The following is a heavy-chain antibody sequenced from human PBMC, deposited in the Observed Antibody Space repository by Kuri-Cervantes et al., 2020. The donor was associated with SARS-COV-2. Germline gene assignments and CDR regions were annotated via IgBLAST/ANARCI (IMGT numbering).Heavy chain of an antibody. CDR1: GFTFSSYA. CDR2: ISYDGSNK. Sequence: GGSLRLSCAASGFTFSSYAMHWVRQAPGKGLEWVALISYDGSNKYYADSVKGRFTISRDNSKNTLYLQMNSLRAEDTAVYYCARDQGYWGQGTLVTVSS. CDR3: ARDQGY. V-gene: IGHV3-30-3*01. J-gene: IGHJ4*02.